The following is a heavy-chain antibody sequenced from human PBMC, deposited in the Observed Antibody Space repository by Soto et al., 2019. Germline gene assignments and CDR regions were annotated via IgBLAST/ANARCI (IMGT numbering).Heavy chain of an antibody. Sequence: PSETLSLTCTVSGGSISSYYWSWIRQPPGKGLEWIGYIYYSGSTNYNPSLKSRVTISVDTSKNQFSLKLSSVTAADTAVYYCARAVTSGGIRYYYGMDVWGQGTTVTVSS. D-gene: IGHD4-17*01. J-gene: IGHJ6*02. V-gene: IGHV4-59*01. CDR2: IYYSGST. CDR1: GGSISSYY. CDR3: ARAVTSGGIRYYYGMDV.